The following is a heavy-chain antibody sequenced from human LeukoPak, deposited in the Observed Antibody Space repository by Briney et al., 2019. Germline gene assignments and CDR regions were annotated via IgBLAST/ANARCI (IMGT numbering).Heavy chain of an antibody. CDR3: ARDSHDCGDYGV. J-gene: IGHJ6*04. V-gene: IGHV4-59*11. Sequence: KPSETLSLTCTVSGGSISSHYWSWIRQPPGKGLEWIGHISYSGSTNYNPSLKSRVTISVDTSKNQFSLKLRSVTAADTAVYYCARDSHDCGDYGVWGKGTTVTVSS. D-gene: IGHD4-17*01. CDR1: GGSISSHY. CDR2: ISYSGST.